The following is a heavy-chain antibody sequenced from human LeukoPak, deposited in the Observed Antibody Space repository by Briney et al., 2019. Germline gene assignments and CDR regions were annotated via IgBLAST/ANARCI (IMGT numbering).Heavy chain of an antibody. CDR3: AKDPRWSSGWRSSNGDAFDI. J-gene: IGHJ3*02. D-gene: IGHD6-19*01. V-gene: IGHV3-23*01. CDR2: ISGSGGST. CDR1: GFTFSSCA. Sequence: PGGSLRLSCAASGFTFSSCAMSWVRQAPGKGLEWVSAISGSGGSTYYADSVKGRFTISRDNSKNTLYLQMNSLRAEDTAVYYCAKDPRWSSGWRSSNGDAFDIWGQGTMVTVSS.